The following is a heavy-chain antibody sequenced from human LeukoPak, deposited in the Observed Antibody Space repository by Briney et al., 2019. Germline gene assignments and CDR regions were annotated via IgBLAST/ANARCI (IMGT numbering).Heavy chain of an antibody. J-gene: IGHJ4*02. D-gene: IGHD1-14*01. CDR2: ISSNSIYV. CDR3: ARDQVDRIWYFDY. CDR1: GFAFSSYS. Sequence: GGSLRLSCAASGFAFSSYSMNWVRQAPGKGLEWVSSISSNSIYVFYADSMKGRFTISRDNAKNSLSLQMNSLRAEDTAVYYCARDQVDRIWYFDYWGQGTLVTVSS. V-gene: IGHV3-21*01.